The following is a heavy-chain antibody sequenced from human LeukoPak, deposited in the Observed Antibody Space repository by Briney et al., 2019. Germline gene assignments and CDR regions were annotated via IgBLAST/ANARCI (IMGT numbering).Heavy chain of an antibody. V-gene: IGHV3-30*02. CDR1: GFTSSSYG. CDR3: AKDFGSIVYNWFDP. J-gene: IGHJ5*02. CDR2: IRYDGSNK. D-gene: IGHD2-21*01. Sequence: GGSLRLSCAASGFTSSSYGMHWVRQAPGKGLEWVAFIRYDGSNKYYADSVKGRFTISRDNSKNTLYLQMNSLRAEDTAVYYCAKDFGSIVYNWFDPWGQGTLVTVSS.